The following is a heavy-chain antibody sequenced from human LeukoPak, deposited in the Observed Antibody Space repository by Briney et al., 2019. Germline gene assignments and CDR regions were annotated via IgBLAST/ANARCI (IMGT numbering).Heavy chain of an antibody. Sequence: GGSLRLSCAASGFTFSSYGMHWVRQAPGKGLEWVAVISYDGSNKYYADSVKGRFTISRDNSKNTLYLQMNSLRAEDTAVYYCARDNSVEDTASGWWFDPWGQGTLVTVSS. CDR1: GFTFSSYG. CDR3: ARDNSVEDTASGWWFDP. CDR2: ISYDGSNK. J-gene: IGHJ5*02. V-gene: IGHV3-30*19. D-gene: IGHD4-23*01.